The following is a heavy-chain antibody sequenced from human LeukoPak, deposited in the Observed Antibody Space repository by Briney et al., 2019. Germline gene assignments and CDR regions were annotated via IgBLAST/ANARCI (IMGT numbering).Heavy chain of an antibody. J-gene: IGHJ3*02. CDR1: GFTFSSYG. D-gene: IGHD3-22*01. Sequence: GGTLRLSCAASGFTFSSYGMHWVRQAPGKGLEWVAVISYDGSNKYYADSVKGRFTISRDNSKNTLYLQMNSLRAEDTAVYYCASLTYYDSSGYYFRDAFDIWGQGTMVTVSS. CDR2: ISYDGSNK. V-gene: IGHV3-30*03. CDR3: ASLTYYDSSGYYFRDAFDI.